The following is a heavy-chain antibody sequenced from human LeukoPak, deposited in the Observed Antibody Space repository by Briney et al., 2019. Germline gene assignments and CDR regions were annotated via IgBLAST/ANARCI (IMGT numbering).Heavy chain of an antibody. Sequence: GGSLRLSCTASGFMFSSYWMTWVRQAPGKGLEWVSIVTGTGSSTNYADSVRGRFTISRDNSKNTLYLQMNSLRAEDTATYYCAKGGTADLAYIDYWGQGALVTVSS. V-gene: IGHV3-23*01. CDR2: VTGTGSST. D-gene: IGHD1/OR15-1a*01. CDR3: AKGGTADLAYIDY. J-gene: IGHJ4*02. CDR1: GFMFSSYW.